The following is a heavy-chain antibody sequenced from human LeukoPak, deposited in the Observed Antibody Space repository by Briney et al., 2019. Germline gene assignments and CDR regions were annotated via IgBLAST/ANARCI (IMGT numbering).Heavy chain of an antibody. Sequence: ASVKVSCKASGYTFTSYGISWVRQAPGQGLEWMGWISAYNGNTNYAQKLQGRVTMTTDTSTSTAYMELRSLRSDDTAVYYCARGGRLGYCSSTSCYTDAFDIWAKGQWSPSLQ. D-gene: IGHD2-2*02. J-gene: IGHJ3*02. CDR2: ISAYNGNT. CDR1: GYTFTSYG. V-gene: IGHV1-18*01. CDR3: ARGGRLGYCSSTSCYTDAFDI.